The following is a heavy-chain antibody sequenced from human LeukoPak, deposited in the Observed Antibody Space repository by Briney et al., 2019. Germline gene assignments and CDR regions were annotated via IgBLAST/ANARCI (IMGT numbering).Heavy chain of an antibody. Sequence: SGGSLRLSCAASGFTFSSYAMHWVRQAPGKGLEWVAVISYDGSNKYYADSVKGRFTISRDNSKNTLYLQMNSLRAEDTAVYYCARVQTKKMITDYDYGDSGVYYYYYGMDVWGQGTTVTVSS. CDR3: ARVQTKKMITDYDYGDSGVYYYYYGMDV. D-gene: IGHD4-17*01. CDR2: ISYDGSNK. CDR1: GFTFSSYA. V-gene: IGHV3-30-3*01. J-gene: IGHJ6*02.